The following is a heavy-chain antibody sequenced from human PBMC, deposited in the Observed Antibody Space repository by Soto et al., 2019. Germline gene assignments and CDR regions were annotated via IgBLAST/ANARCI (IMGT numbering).Heavy chain of an antibody. CDR2: ITGSSSYI. V-gene: IGHV3-21*06. CDR3: ARGAEHQLLSRDYFYGMDV. Sequence: DVQLVESGGGLVKPGGSLRLSCAASGFIFSSHNMNWVRQAPGKGLEWVSSITGSSSYIFYADSVKGRFTISRDNSKDTLSLQIHSLRPEDTAVYYCARGAEHQLLSRDYFYGMDVWGQGTTVSVSS. J-gene: IGHJ6*02. CDR1: GFIFSSHN. D-gene: IGHD1-1*01.